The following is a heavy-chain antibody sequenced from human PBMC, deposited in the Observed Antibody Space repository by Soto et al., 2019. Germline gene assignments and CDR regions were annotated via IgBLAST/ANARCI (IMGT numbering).Heavy chain of an antibody. J-gene: IGHJ4*02. CDR3: ARDFLRVGGFAY. CDR1: WFTVSSNY. D-gene: IGHD1-26*01. V-gene: IGHV3-53*01. Sequence: GGSLRLSCAASWFTVSSNYMSWVRQAPGKGLEWVSVIYSGGSTYYADSVKGRFTISRDNSKNTLYLQMNSLRAEDTAVYYCARDFLRVGGFAYWGQRTLDPVSS. CDR2: IYSGGST.